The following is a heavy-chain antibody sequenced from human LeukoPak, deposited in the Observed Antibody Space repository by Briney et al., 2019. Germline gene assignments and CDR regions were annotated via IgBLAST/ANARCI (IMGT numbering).Heavy chain of an antibody. D-gene: IGHD4/OR15-4a*01. CDR2: ISISGDTT. J-gene: IGHJ4*02. CDR1: GFTFSSHA. V-gene: IGHV3-23*01. Sequence: GGSLRLSCAVSGFTFSSHAMSWVRQAPGKGLEWVSGISISGDTTYYADSAQGRFTISRDNSKNTVYLQMSNLRVEDTAIYYCANEEVPNDYWGQGTLVTVSS. CDR3: ANEEVPNDY.